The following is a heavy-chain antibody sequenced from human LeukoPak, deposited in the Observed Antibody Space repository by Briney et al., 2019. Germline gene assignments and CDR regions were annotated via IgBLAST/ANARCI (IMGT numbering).Heavy chain of an antibody. D-gene: IGHD3-10*01. CDR2: IYHSGST. J-gene: IGHJ5*02. Sequence: SQTLSLTCAVSGGSISSGGYSWSWIPQPPGKGLEWIGYIYHSGSTYYNPSLKSRVTISVDRSKNQFSLKLSSVTAADTAVYYCARGYHYYGSGSYYIDWFDPWGQGTLVTVSS. CDR3: ARGYHYYGSGSYYIDWFDP. V-gene: IGHV4-30-2*01. CDR1: GGSISSGGYS.